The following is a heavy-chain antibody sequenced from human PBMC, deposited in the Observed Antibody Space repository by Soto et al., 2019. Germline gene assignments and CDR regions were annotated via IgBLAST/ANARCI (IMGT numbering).Heavy chain of an antibody. CDR2: INAGNGNT. J-gene: IGHJ5*02. D-gene: IGHD2-15*01. V-gene: IGHV1-3*01. CDR3: ARGEGYCSGGTCFRWFDP. CDR1: GYTFTKYA. Sequence: ASVKVSCKTSGYTFTKYAIHWVRQAPGQGPEWMGWINAGNGNTKYSQKFQGTATFTRDTSASTVYMEMSNLRAEDTAVFYCARGEGYCSGGTCFRWFDPWGQGTLVTVSS.